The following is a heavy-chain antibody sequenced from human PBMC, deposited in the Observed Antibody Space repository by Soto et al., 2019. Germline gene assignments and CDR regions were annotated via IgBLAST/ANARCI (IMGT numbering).Heavy chain of an antibody. Sequence: QVQLQQWGAGLLKPSETLSLTCVVSGGSFSNYSWSWIRQTPGKGLEWIGEINHSGSTNYNPSPKTQVTISVDTYNSQFSLKLSSVTAADTAVYYCARAWSSGFYFQYWGQGNLVTVSS. CDR3: ARAWSSGFYFQY. D-gene: IGHD3-22*01. J-gene: IGHJ1*01. V-gene: IGHV4-34*01. CDR2: INHSGST. CDR1: GGSFSNYS.